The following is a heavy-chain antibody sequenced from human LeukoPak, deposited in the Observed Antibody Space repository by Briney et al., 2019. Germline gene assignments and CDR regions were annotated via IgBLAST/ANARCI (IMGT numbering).Heavy chain of an antibody. D-gene: IGHD4/OR15-4a*01. J-gene: IGHJ4*02. V-gene: IGHV3-23*01. CDR1: GFTFSSYA. Sequence: GGSLRLSCAASGFTFSSYAMSWVRQAPGKGLEWVSAISGSGGSTYYADSVKGRFTISRDSSKNTLYLQMNSLRAEDTAVYYCAKDYRETIEYYFDYWGQGTLVTVSS. CDR3: AKDYRETIEYYFDY. CDR2: ISGSGGST.